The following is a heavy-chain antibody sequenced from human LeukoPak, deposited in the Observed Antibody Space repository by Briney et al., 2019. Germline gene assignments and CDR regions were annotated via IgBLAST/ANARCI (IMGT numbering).Heavy chain of an antibody. V-gene: IGHV3-48*02. CDR2: ISAGGGTI. J-gene: IGHJ4*02. CDR3: ARGSYFDY. Sequence: QRGGSLRLSCAASGFAFSTYTLNWVRQAPGKGLEWLSYISAGGGTIYYADSVKGRFTVSRDNAKNSLYLQMNSLRDEDTAVHYCARGSYFDYWGQGTLVTVSS. CDR1: GFAFSTYT.